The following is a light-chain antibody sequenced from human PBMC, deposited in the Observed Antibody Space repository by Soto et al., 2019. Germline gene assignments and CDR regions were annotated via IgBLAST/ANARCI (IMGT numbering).Light chain of an antibody. CDR2: EVN. J-gene: IGLJ1*01. Sequence: QSALTQPASVSGSPGQSITVSCTGTSSDIGGYNYVSWYQHHPGKAPQLIIYEVNLRPSGVSDRFSASKSGDTASLTISGLQAGDEADYYCQSYDSSLTTFVFGTGTKLTVL. V-gene: IGLV2-14*01. CDR1: SSDIGGYNY. CDR3: QSYDSSLTTFV.